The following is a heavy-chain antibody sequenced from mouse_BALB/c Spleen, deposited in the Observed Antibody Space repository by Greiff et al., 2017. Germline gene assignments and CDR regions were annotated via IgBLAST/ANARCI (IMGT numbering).Heavy chain of an antibody. CDR2: IFPGTGTT. V-gene: IGHV1S132*01. CDR1: GYTFTSYW. CDR3: ARSGDYGSLFAY. Sequence: VQLQQSGAELVKPGASVKLSCKTSGYTFTSYWIQWVKQRPGQGLGWIGEIFPGTGTTYYNEKFKGKATLTIDTSSSTAYMQLSSLTSEDSAVYFCARSGDYGSLFAYWGQGTTLTVSS. D-gene: IGHD1-2*01. J-gene: IGHJ2*01.